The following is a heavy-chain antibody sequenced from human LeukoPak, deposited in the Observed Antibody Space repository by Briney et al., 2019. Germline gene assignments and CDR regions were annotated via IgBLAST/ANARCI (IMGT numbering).Heavy chain of an antibody. D-gene: IGHD3-22*01. J-gene: IGHJ4*02. Sequence: GGSLRLSCTASGLNFRTSWMSWVRQSPGKGLEWVANIKQDGSEKYYVDSVKGRFTISRDNAKNSLYLQMNSLRAEDTAVYYCARDSYYDSSQNFDYWGQGTLVTVSS. CDR3: ARDSYYDSSQNFDY. CDR1: GLNFRTSW. CDR2: IKQDGSEK. V-gene: IGHV3-7*01.